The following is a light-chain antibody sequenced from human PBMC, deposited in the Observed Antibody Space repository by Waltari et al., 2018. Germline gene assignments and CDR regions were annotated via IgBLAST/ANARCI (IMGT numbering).Light chain of an antibody. CDR3: SSWTDSDALKLL. CDR1: SIDSNY. J-gene: IGLJ2*01. Sequence: QSALTPPASVSGSPGQSITISGTGTSIDSNYVYWYQQHPAKPPQVMFYDVTVRPSGVSNRFSGSKSGNTASLTISGLQAEDEADYYCSSWTDSDALKLLFGGGTKLTVL. V-gene: IGLV2-14*03. CDR2: DVT.